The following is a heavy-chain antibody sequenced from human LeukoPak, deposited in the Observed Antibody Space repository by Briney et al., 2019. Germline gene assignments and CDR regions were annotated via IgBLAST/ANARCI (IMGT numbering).Heavy chain of an antibody. J-gene: IGHJ4*02. Sequence: GGSLRLSCAASGFTYSRSRMGWVRQAPGKGLEWVANIKQDGTWKYYVDSVMGRFTISRDNAENSVYLQMNSLSAGDTAVYYCARHGDYCFDLWGPGTRVTVSS. V-gene: IGHV3-7*02. CDR3: ARHGDYCFDL. CDR2: IKQDGTWK. D-gene: IGHD2-21*01. CDR1: GFTYSRSR.